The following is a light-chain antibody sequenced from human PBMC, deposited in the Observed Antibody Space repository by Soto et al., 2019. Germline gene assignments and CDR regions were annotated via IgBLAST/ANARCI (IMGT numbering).Light chain of an antibody. Sequence: DIQMTQSPSSLSASVGDRVTITCRASQSISSYLNWYQQKPGKAPKLLIYAASSLQSGVPSRFSSSGSRTDFTLTISSLQPEDFATYYCQQSYSTLWTFGQGTKVEIK. V-gene: IGKV1-39*01. CDR3: QQSYSTLWT. CDR2: AAS. J-gene: IGKJ1*01. CDR1: QSISSY.